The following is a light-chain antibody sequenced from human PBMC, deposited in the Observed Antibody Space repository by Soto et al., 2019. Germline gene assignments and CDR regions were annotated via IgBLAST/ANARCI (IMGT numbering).Light chain of an antibody. CDR2: DAS. CDR3: QQYDNLPLT. V-gene: IGKV1-33*01. CDR1: QDICNY. Sequence: DIQMTQSPSSLSASVGDRVTISCQASQDICNYLNWYQQKPGKAPKLLIYDASKLETGVPSRFSGSRSGTNFPFTISSLQPEDIATYYCQQYDNLPLTFGGGNKVEIK. J-gene: IGKJ4*01.